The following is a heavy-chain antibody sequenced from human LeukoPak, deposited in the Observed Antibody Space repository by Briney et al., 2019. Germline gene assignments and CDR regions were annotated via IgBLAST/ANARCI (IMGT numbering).Heavy chain of an antibody. CDR2: IYYSGST. J-gene: IGHJ4*02. CDR3: ARDGNYGGNSGGLDY. V-gene: IGHV4-59*11. D-gene: IGHD4-23*01. Sequence: PSETLSLTCTVSGGSISSHYWSWIRQPPGEGLGWIGYIYYSGSTNYNPSLKSRVTISVDTSKNQFSLKLSSVTAADTAVYYCARDGNYGGNSGGLDYWGQGTLVTVSS. CDR1: GGSISSHY.